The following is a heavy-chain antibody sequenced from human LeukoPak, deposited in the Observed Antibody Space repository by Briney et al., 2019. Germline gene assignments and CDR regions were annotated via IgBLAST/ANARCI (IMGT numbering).Heavy chain of an antibody. Sequence: SQTLSLTCAISGDSVSSNSAAGRWIRQSPSRGLEWLGRTYQRSKWYNDYALSVKSRITINPDTSKNQFSLQLNSVTPEDTAVYYCAREDCSGGSCYGGFDCWGQGTLVTVSS. CDR3: AREDCSGGSCYGGFDC. V-gene: IGHV6-1*01. D-gene: IGHD2-15*01. CDR1: GDSVSSNSAA. CDR2: TYQRSKWYN. J-gene: IGHJ4*02.